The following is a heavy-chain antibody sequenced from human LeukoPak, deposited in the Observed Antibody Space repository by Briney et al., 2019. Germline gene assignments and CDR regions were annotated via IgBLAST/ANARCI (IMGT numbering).Heavy chain of an antibody. CDR1: GGSISRGDYY. CDR3: ARGKSKFDY. CDR2: IYYSGST. J-gene: IGHJ4*02. Sequence: PSQTLSLTCTVSGGSISRGDYYWSWIRQPPGKGLEWIGYIYYSGSTDYSPSPKSRVTISVDTSKNQFSLKLRSVTAADTAVYYCARGKSKFDYWGQGTLVTVSS. V-gene: IGHV4-30-4*01.